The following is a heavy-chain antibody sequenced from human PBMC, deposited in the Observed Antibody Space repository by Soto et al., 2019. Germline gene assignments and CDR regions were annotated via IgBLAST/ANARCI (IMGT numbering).Heavy chain of an antibody. CDR3: AKGSRSSPSNGWQDF. J-gene: IGHJ4*02. V-gene: IGHV3-23*01. CDR1: GFTFSDYD. Sequence: EVQVLESGGGLVQPGGSLRLSCTISGFTFSDYDMTWVRQAPGKGLEWVSVISGSGQTTYYANSVKGRFTISRDASQNTVYLHMSGLRVEDTAMYYCAKGSRSSPSNGWQDFWGQGTLVTVSS. CDR2: ISGSGQTT. D-gene: IGHD6-25*01.